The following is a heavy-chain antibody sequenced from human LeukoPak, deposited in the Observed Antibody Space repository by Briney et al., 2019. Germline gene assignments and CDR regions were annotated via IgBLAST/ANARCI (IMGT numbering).Heavy chain of an antibody. CDR1: GGSISSGSYY. V-gene: IGHV4-61*02. CDR3: AAQPSVVVAAPFDY. CDR2: IYTSGST. Sequence: SQTLSLTCTVSGGSISSGSYYWSWIRQPAGKGLEWIGRIYTSGSTNYNPSLKSRVTISVDTSKNQFSLKLSSVTAADTAVYYCAAQPSVVVAAPFDYWGQGTLVTASS. J-gene: IGHJ4*02. D-gene: IGHD2-15*01.